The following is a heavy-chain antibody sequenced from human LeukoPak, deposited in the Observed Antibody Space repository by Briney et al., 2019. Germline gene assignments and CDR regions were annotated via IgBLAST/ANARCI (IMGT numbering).Heavy chain of an antibody. CDR1: GFIFCNFN. J-gene: IGHJ4*02. V-gene: IGHV3-21*01. CDR3: ARVSTGPV. D-gene: IGHD1-1*01. Sequence: GGSLRLSCVGSGFIFCNFNMNWVRQAPGKGLEWVSSISSTGNYIHYADSVKGRFTISRDNAQKSLYLQMNSLRVEDSAVYYCARVSTGPVWGQGTLVTVSS. CDR2: ISSTGNYI.